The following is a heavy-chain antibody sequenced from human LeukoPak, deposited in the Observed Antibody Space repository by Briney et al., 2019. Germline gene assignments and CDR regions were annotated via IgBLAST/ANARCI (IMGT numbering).Heavy chain of an antibody. D-gene: IGHD3-3*01. CDR1: GFTFSTYN. CDR2: ISSSSSYI. J-gene: IGHJ4*02. V-gene: IGHV3-21*01. CDR3: ARDTRFWSGYYLYYFDY. Sequence: GGSLRLSCAASGFTFSTYNMNWVRQAPGKGLEWVSSISSSSSYIYYADSVKGRFTISRDNAKNSLYLQMNSLRAEDTAVYYCARDTRFWSGYYLYYFDYWGQGTLVTVSS.